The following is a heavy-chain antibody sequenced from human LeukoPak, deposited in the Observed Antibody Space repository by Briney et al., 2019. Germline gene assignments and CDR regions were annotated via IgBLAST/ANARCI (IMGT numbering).Heavy chain of an antibody. J-gene: IGHJ4*02. D-gene: IGHD2-2*02. CDR2: INPSGGST. CDR1: GYTFTSYY. Sequence: GASVKVTCKASGYTFTSYYMHWMRQAPGQGLEWMGIINPSGGSTSYARKFQGRVTMTRYTSTCTVYMELSSLRSEDTAVYYCAREWGHCSSTSCYISHPNFDYWGQGTLVTVSS. CDR3: AREWGHCSSTSCYISHPNFDY. V-gene: IGHV1-46*01.